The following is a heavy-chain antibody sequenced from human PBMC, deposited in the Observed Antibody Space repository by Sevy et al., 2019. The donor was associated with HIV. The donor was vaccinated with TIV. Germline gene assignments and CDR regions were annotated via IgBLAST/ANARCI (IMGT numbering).Heavy chain of an antibody. D-gene: IGHD3-22*01. Sequence: GGSLRLSCAGSGFTFSNTWMSWVRQAPGKGLEWIGRIKSKTNRGTTDYAEPVKGRFSISRDDSKNTLYLQMNSLKTEDTAVYYCTTQWFWGQGTLVTVSS. CDR1: GFTFSNTW. CDR2: IKSKTNRGTT. J-gene: IGHJ4*02. V-gene: IGHV3-15*01. CDR3: TTQWF.